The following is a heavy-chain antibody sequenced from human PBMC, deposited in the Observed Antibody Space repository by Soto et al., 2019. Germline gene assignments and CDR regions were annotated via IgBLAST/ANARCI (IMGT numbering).Heavy chain of an antibody. V-gene: IGHV1-69*02. CDR1: GGTFSSYT. J-gene: IGHJ6*02. Sequence: QVQLVQSGAEVKKPGSSVKVSCKASGGTFSSYTISWVRQAPGQGLEWMGRIIPILGIANYAQKFQGRVTMPEEKPTSTAYMDLSSLSSEDTAVYYCARDGGALSSSPPVPGGRDVWGQGTPVTVSS. CDR3: ARDGGALSSSPPVPGGRDV. CDR2: IIPILGIA. D-gene: IGHD6-13*01.